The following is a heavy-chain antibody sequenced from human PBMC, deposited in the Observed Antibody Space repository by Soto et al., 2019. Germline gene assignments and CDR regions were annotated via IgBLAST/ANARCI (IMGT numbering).Heavy chain of an antibody. J-gene: IGHJ6*02. CDR1: GGSVSSVSYY. D-gene: IGHD2-21*02. Sequence: SETLSLTCTVSGGSVSSVSYYWSWIRQPPGKGLEWIGYIYYSGSTNYNPSLKSRVTMSVDTSKNQFSLKLSSVTAADTAVYYCAREKGHIVVVTAPNGMDVWGQGTTVTVSS. CDR2: IYYSGST. CDR3: AREKGHIVVVTAPNGMDV. V-gene: IGHV4-61*01.